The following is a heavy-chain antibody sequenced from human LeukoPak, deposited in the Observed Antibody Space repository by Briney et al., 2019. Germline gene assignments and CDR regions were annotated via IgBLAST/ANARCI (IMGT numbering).Heavy chain of an antibody. V-gene: IGHV3-30*18. CDR3: AKEGSNGDFDY. D-gene: IGHD1-26*01. CDR1: GFTFSSYA. Sequence: GGSLRLSCAASGFTFSSYAMHWVRQAPGKGLEWVTVISYDGSNKYYGDSVKGRFTISRDNSKNTLYLKMNSLRAEDTAVYYCAKEGSNGDFDYWGQGTLVTVSS. J-gene: IGHJ4*02. CDR2: ISYDGSNK.